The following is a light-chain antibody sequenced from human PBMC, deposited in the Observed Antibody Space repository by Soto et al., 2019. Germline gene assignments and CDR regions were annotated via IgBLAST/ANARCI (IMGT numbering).Light chain of an antibody. J-gene: IGKJ1*01. CDR2: GAA. CDR1: QNIRSN. Sequence: EIVMTQSPGTLSVSPGERATLTCRANQNIRSNLAWHQQKPGQAPKLLIYGAATSATGVPARFSGSGSGTEFTLTISSLQSDAFAVYYCQQYNDWPPWTFGQGTKVVIK. CDR3: QQYNDWPPWT. V-gene: IGKV3-15*01.